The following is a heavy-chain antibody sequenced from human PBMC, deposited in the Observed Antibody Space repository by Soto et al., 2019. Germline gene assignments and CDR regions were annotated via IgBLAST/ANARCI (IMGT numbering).Heavy chain of an antibody. V-gene: IGHV3-13*01. Sequence: EVRLVESGGGLVQPGGSLRLSCAAFGFTYRSYDMHWVRHVPGKGLEWVSSLGGAGAREYAGSVRSRFTISRDNAKNSLYLQMDSLRVADTAVYYCTRATFGVGMDLWYQGTPVTVSS. J-gene: IGHJ6*02. CDR3: TRATFGVGMDL. D-gene: IGHD3-10*01. CDR1: GFTYRSYD. CDR2: LGGAGAR.